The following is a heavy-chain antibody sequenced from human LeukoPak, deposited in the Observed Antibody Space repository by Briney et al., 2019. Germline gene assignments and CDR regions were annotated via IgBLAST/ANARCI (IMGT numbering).Heavy chain of an antibody. V-gene: IGHV3-48*02. J-gene: IGHJ4*02. CDR1: GFTFSTYS. CDR2: ISSSSSTI. CDR3: ARDSLYYYGSGSYSY. Sequence: GGSLRLSCAASGFTFSTYSMNWVRQAPGKGLEWVSYISSSSSTIYYADSVKGRFTISRDNAKNSLYLQMNSLRDEDTAVYYCARDSLYYYGSGSYSYWGQGTLVTISS. D-gene: IGHD3-10*01.